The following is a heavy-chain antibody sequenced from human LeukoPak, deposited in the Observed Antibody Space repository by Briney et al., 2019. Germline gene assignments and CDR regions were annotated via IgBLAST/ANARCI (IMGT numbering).Heavy chain of an antibody. CDR3: ARLQGDAYSQFDS. CDR2: IYPSDSET. Sequence: GESLKISCKGSGYSFTSYWIGWVRQVPGKGLEWMGIIYPSDSETRYSPSFQGQVTISADKSISTAYLQWSSLKASDTAMYYCARLQGDAYSQFDSWGQGALVTVSS. J-gene: IGHJ4*02. V-gene: IGHV5-51*01. D-gene: IGHD5-24*01. CDR1: GYSFTSYW.